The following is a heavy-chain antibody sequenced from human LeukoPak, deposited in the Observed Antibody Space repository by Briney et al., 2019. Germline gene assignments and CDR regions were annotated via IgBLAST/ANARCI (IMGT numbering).Heavy chain of an antibody. Sequence: SETLSLTCTVSGGSISSYYWSWIRQPAGEGLGWIGPIYTSGSPNYNPSLKSRFPMSVDTSKNQFSLKLSSVTAADTAVYYCARDKVYYGMDVWGQGTTVTVSS. CDR2: IYTSGSP. CDR1: GGSISSYY. J-gene: IGHJ6*02. V-gene: IGHV4-4*07. CDR3: ARDKVYYGMDV.